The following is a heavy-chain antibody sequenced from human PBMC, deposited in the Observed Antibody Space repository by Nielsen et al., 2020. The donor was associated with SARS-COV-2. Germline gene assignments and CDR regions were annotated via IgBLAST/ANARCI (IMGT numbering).Heavy chain of an antibody. CDR1: GFTFSSYA. J-gene: IGHJ4*02. V-gene: IGHV3-23*01. Sequence: GVLKISCEASGFTFSSYAMTWVRQAPGKGLEWVSTISGQGGATYYADSVKDHFTISRDNSKNTLYLQMNGLRADDTAEYYCVKDLAVGGYSYGYGEIYWGQGTPVTVSS. CDR3: VKDLAVGGYSYGYGEIY. D-gene: IGHD5-18*01. CDR2: ISGQGGAT.